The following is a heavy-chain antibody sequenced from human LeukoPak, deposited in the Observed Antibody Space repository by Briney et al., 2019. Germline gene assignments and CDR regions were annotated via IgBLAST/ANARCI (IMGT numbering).Heavy chain of an antibody. CDR1: GYSFTNYW. J-gene: IGHJ5*02. D-gene: IGHD3-10*01. V-gene: IGHV5-51*01. CDR3: ARGPYGYASSATLGSYNWFDP. Sequence: GESLKISCKGSGYSFTNYWIGWVRQVPGKGLEWMGIIYPGDSHTRYSPSFQDQVTISADKSINTAYLQWSSLKASDTAMYYCARGPYGYASSATLGSYNWFDPWGQGTLVTVSS. CDR2: IYPGDSHT.